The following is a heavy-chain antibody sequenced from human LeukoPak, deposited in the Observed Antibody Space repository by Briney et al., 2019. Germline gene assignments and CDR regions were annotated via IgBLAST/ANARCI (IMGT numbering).Heavy chain of an antibody. CDR3: ARDEYYANSGSDAFDL. CDR1: GFILGSYA. Sequence: PGRSLRLSCAASGFILGSYAMHWVRQAPGKGLEWVAVISNDGKDKYHADSVEGRFTVSRDNSKNTLFLQMNSLRAEDTAVYYCARDEYYANSGSDAFDLWGQGTMVTVSS. CDR2: ISNDGKDK. V-gene: IGHV3-30*04. D-gene: IGHD3-22*01. J-gene: IGHJ3*01.